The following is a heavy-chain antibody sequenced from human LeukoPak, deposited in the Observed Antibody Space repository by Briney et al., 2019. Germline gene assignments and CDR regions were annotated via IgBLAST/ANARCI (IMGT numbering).Heavy chain of an antibody. CDR3: AKMTTVTPWWFDP. V-gene: IGHV3-30*02. CDR2: IRYDGSNK. J-gene: IGHJ5*02. Sequence: GGSLRLSCAASGFTFSSYGMHWVRQAPGKGLEWVAFIRYDGSNKYYADSVKGRFTISRDNSKNTLYLQMNSLRVEDTAVYYCAKMTTVTPWWFDPWGQGTLVTVSS. CDR1: GFTFSSYG. D-gene: IGHD4-11*01.